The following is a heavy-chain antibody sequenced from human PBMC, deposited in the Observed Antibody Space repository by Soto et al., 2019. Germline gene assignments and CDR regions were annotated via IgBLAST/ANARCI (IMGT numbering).Heavy chain of an antibody. Sequence: QLQLQESGPGLVKPSETLSLTCTVSGGSITSSSYYWAWIRQPPGKGLEWIGSIHFSENTYYNPSLKSRVTMSVDTSKNQFSLNLSSVTAADTAVYFCARQGRTTVVTRWFDPWGQGTLVTVSS. CDR1: GGSITSSSYY. CDR2: IHFSENT. J-gene: IGHJ5*02. V-gene: IGHV4-39*01. CDR3: ARQGRTTVVTRWFDP. D-gene: IGHD4-17*01.